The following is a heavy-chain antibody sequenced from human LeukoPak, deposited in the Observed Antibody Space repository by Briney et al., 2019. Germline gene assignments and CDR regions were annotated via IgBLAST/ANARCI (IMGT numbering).Heavy chain of an antibody. J-gene: IGHJ4*02. CDR2: IYSSGST. CDR3: ARLPLGRGSYRKSKSFDY. V-gene: IGHV4-61*02. Sequence: SETLSLTCAVSGGSISSGTYYWSWIRQPAGKGLEWIGRIYSSGSTNYNPSLKSRVTISVDTSKNQFSLKLSSVTAADTAVYYCARLPLGRGSYRKSKSFDYWGQGTLVTVSS. CDR1: GGSISSGTYY. D-gene: IGHD1-26*01.